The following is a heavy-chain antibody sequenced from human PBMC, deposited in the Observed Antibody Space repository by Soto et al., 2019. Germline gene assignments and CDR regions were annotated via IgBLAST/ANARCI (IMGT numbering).Heavy chain of an antibody. J-gene: IGHJ4*02. Sequence: GGSLRLSCSASGFTFSSYNMKWVRQAPGKGLEWVSYISSSSSTIYYADSVKGRFTISRDNAKNSLYLQMNSLRAEDTAVYYCTRAPGYYVSKIDSWGQETLLPVSS. V-gene: IGHV3-48*01. CDR2: ISSSSSTI. D-gene: IGHD3-10*02. CDR1: GFTFSSYN. CDR3: TRAPGYYVSKIDS.